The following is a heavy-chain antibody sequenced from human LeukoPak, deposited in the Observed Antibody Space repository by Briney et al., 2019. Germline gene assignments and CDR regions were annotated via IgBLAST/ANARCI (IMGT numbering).Heavy chain of an antibody. J-gene: IGHJ4*02. V-gene: IGHV3-23*01. Sequence: GGSLRLSCAASRFTFSSYAMSWVRQAPGKGLEWVSVISGSGGSTYYADSVKGRFTTSRDKSKNTLYLQMNSLRAEDTAIYYCAKVRGVIGGQGTLVTVSS. CDR2: ISGSGGST. CDR1: RFTFSSYA. CDR3: AKVRGVI. D-gene: IGHD3-10*01.